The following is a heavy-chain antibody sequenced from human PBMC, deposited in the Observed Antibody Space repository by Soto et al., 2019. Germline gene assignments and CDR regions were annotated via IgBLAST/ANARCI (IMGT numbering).Heavy chain of an antibody. CDR2: ISSSSSYI. D-gene: IGHD6-13*01. Sequence: EVQLVESGGGLVKPGGSLRLSCAASGFTFSSYSMNWVRQAPGKGLEWVSSISSSSSYIYYADSVKGRFTISRDNAKNALYLQMNSLRAEDTAVYYWARRCLAAAGTGCPWGQGALVTVSS. CDR3: ARRCLAAAGTGCP. V-gene: IGHV3-21*01. J-gene: IGHJ4*02. CDR1: GFTFSSYS.